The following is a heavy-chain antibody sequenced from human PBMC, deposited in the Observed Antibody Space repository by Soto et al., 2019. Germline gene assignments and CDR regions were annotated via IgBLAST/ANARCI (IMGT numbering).Heavy chain of an antibody. CDR2: IYATGTT. CDR3: VRDGTKTLRDWFDP. J-gene: IGHJ5*02. V-gene: IGHV4-4*07. CDR1: GDSISGFY. Sequence: SETLSLTCTVSGDSISGFYWSWIRKSAGKGLERIGRIYATGTTDYNPSLKSRVMMSVDTSKKQFSLKLRSVTAADTAVYYCVRDGTKTLRDWFDPWGQGISVTVSS. D-gene: IGHD1-1*01.